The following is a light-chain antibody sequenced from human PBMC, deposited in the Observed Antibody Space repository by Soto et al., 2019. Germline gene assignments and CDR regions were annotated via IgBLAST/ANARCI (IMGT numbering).Light chain of an antibody. CDR2: GAS. CDR1: QSVSNDF. CDR3: QQYDKWPGT. V-gene: IGKV3-15*01. Sequence: EIVLTQSPGILSLSPGERATLSCRASQSVSNDFLAWYQQKPGQAPRLLIYGASTRATGIPARFSGSGSGTEFTLTISSLQSEDSAVYYCQQYDKWPGTFGQGTKVDIK. J-gene: IGKJ1*01.